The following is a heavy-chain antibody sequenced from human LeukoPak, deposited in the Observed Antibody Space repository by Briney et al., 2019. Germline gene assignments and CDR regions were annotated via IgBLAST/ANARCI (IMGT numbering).Heavy chain of an antibody. CDR1: GFTFSVYY. V-gene: IGHV3-11*01. CDR3: ARYKIAAAGTMDSNYYYGMDV. CDR2: ISSSGSTI. D-gene: IGHD6-13*01. Sequence: GGSLRLYCAASGFTFSVYYMSWIRPAPGKGLEWVSYISSSGSTIYYADSVRVRFTISRANAKTSLYLQMNSPRCKDTAVYYCARYKIAAAGTMDSNYYYGMDVWGQGTTVTVSS. J-gene: IGHJ6*02.